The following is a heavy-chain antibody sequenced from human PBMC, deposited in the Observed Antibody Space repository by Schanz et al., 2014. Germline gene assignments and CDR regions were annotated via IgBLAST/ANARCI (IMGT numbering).Heavy chain of an antibody. CDR3: AKCIGWYGRCAFDI. J-gene: IGHJ3*02. V-gene: IGHV3-53*01. CDR2: IYSGGST. Sequence: EVQLVESGGGLIQPGGSLRLSCAASGFTVSSNYMSWVRQAPGKGLEWVAVIYSGGSTFYTDSVKGRFTISRDNSKNTLYLQMNSLIAEATAVYYCAKCIGWYGRCAFDIWGQGTMVTVSS. CDR1: GFTVSSNY. D-gene: IGHD6-19*01.